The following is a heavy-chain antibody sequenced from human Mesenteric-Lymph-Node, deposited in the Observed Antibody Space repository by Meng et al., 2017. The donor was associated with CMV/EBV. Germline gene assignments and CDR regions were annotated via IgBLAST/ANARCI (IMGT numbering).Heavy chain of an antibody. Sequence: GGSLRLSCKGSGYSFTSYWIGWVRQMPGKGLEWMGIIYTGDSDTRYSPSFQGQVTISADKSISTAYLQWSSLKASDTAMYYCARLCSSTSCYFKGFDYWGQGTLVTVSS. V-gene: IGHV5-51*01. CDR1: GYSFTSYW. J-gene: IGHJ4*02. CDR2: IYTGDSDT. D-gene: IGHD2-2*01. CDR3: ARLCSSTSCYFKGFDY.